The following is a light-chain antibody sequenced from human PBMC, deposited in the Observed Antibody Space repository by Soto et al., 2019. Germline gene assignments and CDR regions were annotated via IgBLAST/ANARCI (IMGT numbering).Light chain of an antibody. CDR2: DAA. Sequence: DIQMTQSPSTLSASVGYRVTITCRASQFISNRLAWYQQKPGKAPEILIYDAASLETGVPSRFSGSASGTEFTLTISSLQPDDFATYYCQQYDMFWTFGQGTKVDIK. CDR1: QFISNR. CDR3: QQYDMFWT. J-gene: IGKJ1*01. V-gene: IGKV1-5*01.